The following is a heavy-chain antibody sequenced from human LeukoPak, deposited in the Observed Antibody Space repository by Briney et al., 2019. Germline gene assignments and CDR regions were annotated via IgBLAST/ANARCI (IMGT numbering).Heavy chain of an antibody. CDR2: IRYDGSYK. CDR3: AKEAAGYSYVNYFDY. D-gene: IGHD5-18*01. Sequence: GGSLRLSCAASGFTFSSYGMHWVRQAPGKGLEWVAFIRYDGSYKYYADSVKGRFTISRDNSKNTLYLQMNSLRVEDTAVYYCAKEAAGYSYVNYFDYWGQGTLVTVSS. V-gene: IGHV3-30*02. J-gene: IGHJ4*02. CDR1: GFTFSSYG.